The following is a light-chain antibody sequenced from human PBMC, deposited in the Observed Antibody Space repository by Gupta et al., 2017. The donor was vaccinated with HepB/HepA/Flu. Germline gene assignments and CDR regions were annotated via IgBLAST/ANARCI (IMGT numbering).Light chain of an antibody. CDR3: QQRRCWPLT. V-gene: IGKV3-11*01. J-gene: IGKJ4*01. Sequence: IVFTQSPATLSLSPGERATLSCRASHFLGPQLAWYPPKPGQAPRLVIADATNRATGFPARSGGRGAGKVVTPIISSLEAEDVAVYYWQQRRCWPLTFGGGTKVEIK. CDR2: DAT. CDR1: HFLGPQ.